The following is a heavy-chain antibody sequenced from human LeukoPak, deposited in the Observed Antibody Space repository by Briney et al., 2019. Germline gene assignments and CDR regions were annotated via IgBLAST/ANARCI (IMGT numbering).Heavy chain of an antibody. CDR2: INPSGGST. CDR1: GYTFTSYY. V-gene: IGHV1-46*01. D-gene: IGHD3-16*02. Sequence: WASVKVSCKASGYTFTSYYMHWVRQAPGQGLEWMGIINPSGGSTSYAQKFQGRVTMTRDMSTSTVYMELSSLRSEDTAVYYCARGAPLRDTFGGVIVMRYYYYYMDVWGKGTTVTVSS. J-gene: IGHJ6*03. CDR3: ARGAPLRDTFGGVIVMRYYYYYMDV.